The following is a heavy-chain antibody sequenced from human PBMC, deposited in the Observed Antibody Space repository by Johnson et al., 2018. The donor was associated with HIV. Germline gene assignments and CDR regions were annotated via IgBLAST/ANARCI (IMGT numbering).Heavy chain of an antibody. CDR2: FYSGDST. V-gene: IGHV3-66*01. J-gene: IGHJ3*02. D-gene: IGHD2-2*01. Sequence: VQLVESGGGVVQPGRSLRLSCAASGFTVSSNYMSWVRQAPGTGLEWVSTFYSGDSTYYADSVKGRFTISRDNSKNTLYLQMNSLRAEDTAVYYCARVAPAHDAFDIWGQGTMVTVSS. CDR3: ARVAPAHDAFDI. CDR1: GFTVSSNY.